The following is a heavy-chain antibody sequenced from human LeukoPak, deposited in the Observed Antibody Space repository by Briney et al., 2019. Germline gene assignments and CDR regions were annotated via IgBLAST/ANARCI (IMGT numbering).Heavy chain of an antibody. CDR2: IKQDGSER. CDR3: ARDWGAYYHFFDY. V-gene: IGHV3-7*01. CDR1: GFTFSSYN. Sequence: GGSLRLSCAASGFTFSSYNMHWVRQAPGKGLEWVGNIKQDGSERNYVDSVKGRFTISRDNAKKSLYLQMNSLRAEDTAVYYCARDWGAYYHFFDYWGQGTLVTVSS. J-gene: IGHJ4*02. D-gene: IGHD3-22*01.